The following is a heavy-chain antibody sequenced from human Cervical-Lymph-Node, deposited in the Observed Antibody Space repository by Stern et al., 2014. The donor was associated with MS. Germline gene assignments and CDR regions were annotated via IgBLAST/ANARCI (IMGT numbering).Heavy chain of an antibody. D-gene: IGHD4-17*01. CDR1: GGTFSSYA. J-gene: IGHJ4*02. V-gene: IGHV1-69*01. CDR3: AKAAVTTASFDS. CDR2: IIPILDTP. Sequence: EQLVESGAEVKKPGSSVKVSCKASGGTFSSYAINWVRQAPGQGLEWMGGIIPILDTPNYAPNFQGRVTITADESTSTAYMELSSLGSEDTAVYYCAKAAVTTASFDSWGQGTLVTVSS.